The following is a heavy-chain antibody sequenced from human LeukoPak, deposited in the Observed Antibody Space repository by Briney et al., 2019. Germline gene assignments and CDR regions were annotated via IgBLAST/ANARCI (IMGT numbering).Heavy chain of an antibody. J-gene: IGHJ4*02. CDR3: ARDPSSVTLYFFDY. CDR2: IDANNGDT. Sequence: ASVKISRKPSRYTFRGNYLHWLRPAPGQGVEWMGWIDANNGDTKSAQKFQGRVTMSRDTSISTAYMDLSSLSPDDAAMYYCARDPSSVTLYFFDYWGQGTLVTVSS. V-gene: IGHV1-2*02. CDR1: RYTFRGNY. D-gene: IGHD4-11*01.